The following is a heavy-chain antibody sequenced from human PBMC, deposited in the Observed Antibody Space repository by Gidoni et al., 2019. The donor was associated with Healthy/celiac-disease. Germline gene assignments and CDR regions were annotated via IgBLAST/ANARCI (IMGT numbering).Heavy chain of an antibody. D-gene: IGHD3-10*01. Sequence: QVQLQESGPGLVKPSETLSLTCTVSGYSISSGYYWGWIRQPPGKGLEWIGSIYHSGSTYYNPSLKSRVTISVDTSKNQFSLKLSSVTAADTAVYYCAGFTSPPNWFDPWGQGTLVTVSS. CDR1: GYSISSGYY. V-gene: IGHV4-38-2*02. J-gene: IGHJ5*02. CDR2: IYHSGST. CDR3: AGFTSPPNWFDP.